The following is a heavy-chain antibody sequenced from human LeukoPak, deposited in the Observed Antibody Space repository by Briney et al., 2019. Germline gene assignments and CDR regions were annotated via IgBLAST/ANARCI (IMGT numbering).Heavy chain of an antibody. J-gene: IGHJ4*02. CDR1: GFTFSSYG. V-gene: IGHV3-30*02. D-gene: IGHD6-6*01. CDR3: AKRDSSSSGYNFDY. CDR2: IRYDGSNK. Sequence: GGSLGLSCAASGFTFSSYGMHWVRQAPGKGLEWVAFIRYDGSNKYYADSVKGRFTISRDNSKNTLYLQMNSLRAEDTAVYYCAKRDSSSSGYNFDYWGQGTLVTVSS.